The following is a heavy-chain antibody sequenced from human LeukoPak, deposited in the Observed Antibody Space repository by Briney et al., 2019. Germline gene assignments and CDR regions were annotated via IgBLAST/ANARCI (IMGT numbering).Heavy chain of an antibody. Sequence: GASVTLSCKASGYTFTGNYMHWVRHAPAQGLERKWWINTNSGGTNNYHTFPGRVTMTRDTSNSTAYMELSRLTADDTAVYYCARDGYSSSSYRWFDPWGQGTLVTVSS. D-gene: IGHD6-6*01. J-gene: IGHJ5*02. CDR1: GYTFTGNY. CDR3: ARDGYSSSSYRWFDP. V-gene: IGHV1-2*02. CDR2: INTNSGGT.